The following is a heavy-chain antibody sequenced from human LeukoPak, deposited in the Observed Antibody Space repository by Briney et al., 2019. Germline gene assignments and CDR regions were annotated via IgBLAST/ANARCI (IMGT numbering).Heavy chain of an antibody. V-gene: IGHV7-4-1*04. CDR1: GYTFNDYT. CDR3: ARDHDFLSGHSRRDFDY. CDR2: INTKTGNP. D-gene: IGHD3-3*01. Sequence: ASVTVSCTASGYTFNDYTMNWVRQAPGQGLEWVGWINTKTGNPTYAQGFTGRFVFSLDTSVSVAYLQINGLEADDTAMYYCARDHDFLSGHSRRDFDYWGQGTLVTVSS. J-gene: IGHJ4*02.